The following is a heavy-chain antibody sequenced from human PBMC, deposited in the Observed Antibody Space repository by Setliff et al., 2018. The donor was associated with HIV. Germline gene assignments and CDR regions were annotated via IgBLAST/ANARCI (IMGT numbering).Heavy chain of an antibody. CDR1: GGTFSSYA. CDR3: AREGKYKWNYLIDY. J-gene: IGHJ4*02. V-gene: IGHV1-69*13. D-gene: IGHD1-7*01. CDR2: ILPFFDTA. Sequence: ASVKVSCKASGGTFSSYAISWVRQAPGQGLEWMGGILPFFDTANYAQKFQGRVTITADESTSTVHMELSSLTSEDTAVYYCAREGKYKWNYLIDYWGQGTLVTVSS.